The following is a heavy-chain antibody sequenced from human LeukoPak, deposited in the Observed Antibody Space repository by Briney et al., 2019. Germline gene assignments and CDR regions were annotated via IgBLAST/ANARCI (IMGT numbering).Heavy chain of an antibody. J-gene: IGHJ3*02. CDR3: AKDLVYLGYCSSTSCYAYAFDI. D-gene: IGHD2-2*01. CDR2: MSYDGSNK. Sequence: GGSLRLSCAASGFTFSSYGMYWVRQAPGKGLEWVALMSYDGSNKYYADSVKGRFTISRDNSKNTLYLQMNSLRAEDTAVYYCAKDLVYLGYCSSTSCYAYAFDIWGQGTMVTVSS. V-gene: IGHV3-30*18. CDR1: GFTFSSYG.